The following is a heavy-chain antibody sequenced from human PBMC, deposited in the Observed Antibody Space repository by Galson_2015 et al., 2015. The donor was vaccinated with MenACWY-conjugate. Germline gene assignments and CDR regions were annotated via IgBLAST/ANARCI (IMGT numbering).Heavy chain of an antibody. J-gene: IGHJ4*02. D-gene: IGHD6-19*01. CDR2: ISGSGGRT. CDR3: ASNEAVAGTAFDY. CDR1: GFTFSSYA. V-gene: IGHV3-23*01. Sequence: SLRLSCAAFGFTFSSYAMSWVRQAPGKGLEWVSAISGSGGRTSYAASVKGRFTISRDNSKNTLYLQMNSLRAEDTAVYYCASNEAVAGTAFDYWGQGTLVTVSS.